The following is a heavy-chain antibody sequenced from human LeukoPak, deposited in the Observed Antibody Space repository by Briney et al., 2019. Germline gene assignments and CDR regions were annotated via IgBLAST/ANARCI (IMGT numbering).Heavy chain of an antibody. V-gene: IGHV3-48*01. CDR2: ISSSSSTI. J-gene: IGHJ4*02. CDR3: ARVGDSSGWQYYLDY. Sequence: PAGSLRLSCAASGFTFSSYSMNWVRQAPRKGLEWVSYISSSSSTIYYADSVKGRFTISRDNAKNSLYLQMNSLRAEDAAVYYCARVGDSSGWQYYLDYWGQGTLVTVSS. CDR1: GFTFSSYS. D-gene: IGHD6-19*01.